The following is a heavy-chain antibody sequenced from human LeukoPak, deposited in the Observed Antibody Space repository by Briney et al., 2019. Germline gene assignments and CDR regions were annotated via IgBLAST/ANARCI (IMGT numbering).Heavy chain of an antibody. CDR1: GDSLRKSTFY. Sequence: SETLSLTCTVSGDSLRKSTFYWVWIRQPPGKGLEWIGRIYYSGGADYNPSLQSRVTISVDTSKSEFSLKVRSVTAADTAVYFCARTHCEGDCFSAIRYWGQGTPVTVSS. D-gene: IGHD2-21*02. CDR3: ARTHCEGDCFSAIRY. CDR2: IYYSGGA. V-gene: IGHV4-39*07. J-gene: IGHJ4*02.